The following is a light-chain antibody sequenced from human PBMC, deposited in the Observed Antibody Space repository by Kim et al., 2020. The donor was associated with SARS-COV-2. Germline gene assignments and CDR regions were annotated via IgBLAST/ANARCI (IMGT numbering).Light chain of an antibody. CDR3: AAWNDSLNGPL. CDR2: SNN. Sequence: GHRVHISCSGSNSTSGSITVSWHQLLPGTAPHLRIYSNNQQPSGVPAQFSGSKSGTSASLAISGLQSEEEAFYYCAAWNDSLNGPLFGGGTQLTFL. V-gene: IGLV1-44*01. J-gene: IGLJ2*01. CDR1: NSTSGSIT.